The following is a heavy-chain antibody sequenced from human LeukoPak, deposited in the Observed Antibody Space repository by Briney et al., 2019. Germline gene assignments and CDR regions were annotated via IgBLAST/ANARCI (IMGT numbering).Heavy chain of an antibody. CDR1: GGTFSSYA. D-gene: IGHD5-24*01. V-gene: IGHV1-69*13. J-gene: IGHJ3*02. CDR2: IIPIFGTA. CDR3: ARVGEDGYKIEGLFAFDI. Sequence: SVKVSCKASGGTFSSYAISWVRQAPGQGLEWMGGIIPIFGTANYAQKFQGRVTITADESTSTAYMELSSLRSEDTAVYYCARVGEDGYKIEGLFAFDIWGQGTMVTVSS.